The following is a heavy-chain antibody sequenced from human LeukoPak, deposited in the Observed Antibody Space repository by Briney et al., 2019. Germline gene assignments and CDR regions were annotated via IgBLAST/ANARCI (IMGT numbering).Heavy chain of an antibody. J-gene: IGHJ4*02. CDR3: ARGTYASGNSY. Sequence: GGSLRLSCAASGFSFSDFHMNWVRQAPGKGLEWISYISSTSTNIYYADSVKGRFTISRDNAKNSLYLQMSSLRAEDTAIYYCARGTYASGNSYWGQGILVTVSS. CDR2: ISSTSTNI. D-gene: IGHD3-10*01. V-gene: IGHV3-48*01. CDR1: GFSFSDFH.